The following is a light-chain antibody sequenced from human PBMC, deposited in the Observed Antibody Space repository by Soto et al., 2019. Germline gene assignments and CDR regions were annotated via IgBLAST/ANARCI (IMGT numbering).Light chain of an antibody. Sequence: DIQMTQSPSSLSASVGDRVTVTCRASQSISSHLNWYQQKPGVAPKVLIYGASTLQGGVPSRFSGSGSGTEFTLTISSLQPEDFATYYCQQSYNFPLTFGGGTKVDI. CDR2: GAS. V-gene: IGKV1-39*01. CDR3: QQSYNFPLT. CDR1: QSISSH. J-gene: IGKJ4*01.